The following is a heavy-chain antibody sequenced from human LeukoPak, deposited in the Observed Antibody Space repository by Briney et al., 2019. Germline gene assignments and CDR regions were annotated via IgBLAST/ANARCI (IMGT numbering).Heavy chain of an antibody. CDR1: GGSISSYN. J-gene: IGHJ3*02. CDR3: ARDYYDSSGYYYLRAFDI. Sequence: SESLSLTCTVSGGSISSYNWSWIRQPPGKGLEWIGYIYYSGSTNYNPSLKSRVTISVDTSKNQFSLKLSSVTAADTAVYYCARDYYDSSGYYYLRAFDIWGQGTMVTVSS. CDR2: IYYSGST. D-gene: IGHD3-22*01. V-gene: IGHV4-59*01.